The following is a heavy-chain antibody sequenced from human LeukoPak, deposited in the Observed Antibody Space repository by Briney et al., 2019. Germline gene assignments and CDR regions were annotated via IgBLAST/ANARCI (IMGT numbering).Heavy chain of an antibody. J-gene: IGHJ4*02. Sequence: SETLSLTCTVSGGSISSSSYYWGWTRQPPGKGLEWIGSIYYSGSTYYNPSLKSRVTISVDTSKNQFSLKLSSVTAADTAVYYCARGVPAAGHYDYWGQGTLVTVSS. V-gene: IGHV4-39*01. CDR2: IYYSGST. D-gene: IGHD6-19*01. CDR3: ARGVPAAGHYDY. CDR1: GGSISSSSYY.